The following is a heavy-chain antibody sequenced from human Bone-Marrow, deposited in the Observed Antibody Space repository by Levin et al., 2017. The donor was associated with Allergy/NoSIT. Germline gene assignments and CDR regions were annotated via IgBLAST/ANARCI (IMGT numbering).Heavy chain of an antibody. CDR1: GGSISSDNYY. D-gene: IGHD1-26*01. V-gene: IGHV4-31*03. CDR3: ARDRREVGASTIDY. J-gene: IGHJ4*02. Sequence: SETLSLTCTVSGGSISSDNYYWSWIRQHPGKGLEWIGYIYYSGSTYYNPSLKSRVSMSVDTSKNQFSLKVNSVTAADTAVYYCARDRREVGASTIDYWGQGILVTVSS. CDR2: IYYSGST.